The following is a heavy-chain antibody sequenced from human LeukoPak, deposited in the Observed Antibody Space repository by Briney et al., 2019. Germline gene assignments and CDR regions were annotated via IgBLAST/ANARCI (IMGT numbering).Heavy chain of an antibody. D-gene: IGHD1-26*01. V-gene: IGHV4-39*07. CDR1: GGSISSSSYY. CDR2: IYYSGST. CDR3: ARVLGAGHYYYYYYMDV. J-gene: IGHJ6*03. Sequence: PSETLSLTCTVSGGSISSSSYYWGWIRQPPGKGLEWIGSIYYSGSTYYNPSLKSRVTISVDTSKNQFSLKLSSVTAADTAVYYCARVLGAGHYYYYYYMDVWGKGTTVTVSS.